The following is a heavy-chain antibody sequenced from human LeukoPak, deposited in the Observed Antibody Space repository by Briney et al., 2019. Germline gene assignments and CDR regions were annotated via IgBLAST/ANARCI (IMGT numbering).Heavy chain of an antibody. Sequence: GGSLRLSCAASGFTFSDAWMSWVRQAPGKGLEWVGRIKSKTDGGTIDYAAPVKGRFTISRDDSKNTLYLQMNSLKSEDTAVYYCSSLAMIRGVMPFDYWGQGTLVTVSS. V-gene: IGHV3-15*01. CDR3: SSLAMIRGVMPFDY. CDR1: GFTFSDAW. D-gene: IGHD3-10*01. CDR2: IKSKTDGGTI. J-gene: IGHJ4*02.